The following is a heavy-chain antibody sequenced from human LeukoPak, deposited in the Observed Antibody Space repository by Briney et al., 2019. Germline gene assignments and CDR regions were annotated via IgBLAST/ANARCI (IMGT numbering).Heavy chain of an antibody. CDR2: FDPEDGET. CDR1: GYTLTELS. Sequence: ASVKVSCKVSGYTLTELSMHWVRQAPGKGLEWMGGFDPEDGETIYAQKFQGRVTVTEDTSTDTAYMELSSLRSEDTAVYYCATLVDGSGSYYYFDAFDIWGQGTMVTVSS. V-gene: IGHV1-24*01. J-gene: IGHJ3*02. D-gene: IGHD3-10*01. CDR3: ATLVDGSGSYYYFDAFDI.